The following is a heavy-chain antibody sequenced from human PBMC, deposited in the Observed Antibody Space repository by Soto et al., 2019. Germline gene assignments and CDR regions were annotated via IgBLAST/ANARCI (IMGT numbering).Heavy chain of an antibody. V-gene: IGHV1-8*01. D-gene: IGHD1-26*01. Sequence: QVQLVQSGAEVMKPGASVKVSCKASGYTFTSYDINWVRQATGQGLEWMGWMNPNSGNTAYAQKFQGRVTMTRNTSVSTAYMELSSLRSEDTAVYYCAREISGSYRFDYWGQGTLVTVSS. CDR1: GYTFTSYD. CDR2: MNPNSGNT. CDR3: AREISGSYRFDY. J-gene: IGHJ4*02.